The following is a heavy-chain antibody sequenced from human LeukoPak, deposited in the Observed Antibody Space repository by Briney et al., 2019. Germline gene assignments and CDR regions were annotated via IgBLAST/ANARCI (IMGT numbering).Heavy chain of an antibody. V-gene: IGHV3-33*03. CDR2: IWYDGSSK. CDR1: GYTFTGYY. J-gene: IGHJ4*02. Sequence: SCKASGYTFTGYYMHWVRQAPGKGLEWVALIWYDGSSKYYADSVKGRFTISRDNSKNTLYLQMNSLRADDTAVYYCGSGRDGYTVDYWGQGTLVTVSS. D-gene: IGHD5-24*01. CDR3: GSGRDGYTVDY.